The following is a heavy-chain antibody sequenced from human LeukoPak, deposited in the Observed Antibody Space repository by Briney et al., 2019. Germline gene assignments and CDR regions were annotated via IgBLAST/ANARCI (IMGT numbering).Heavy chain of an antibody. CDR1: GLPLSSYW. D-gene: IGHD4-23*01. CDR3: ARDTVDYGGPVGDY. CDR2: INHNGNVN. J-gene: IGHJ4*02. Sequence: GGSLRLSCAASGLPLSSYWMNWARQAPAKVLEWVGSINHNGNVNYYVESVKGRFTISRDNAKNALYLQMNSLRAEDTAVYYCARDTVDYGGPVGDYWGQGTLVTVAS. V-gene: IGHV3-7*01.